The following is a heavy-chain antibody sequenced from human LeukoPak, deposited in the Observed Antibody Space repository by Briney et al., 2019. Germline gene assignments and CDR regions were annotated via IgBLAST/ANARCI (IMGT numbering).Heavy chain of an antibody. D-gene: IGHD5-12*01. J-gene: IGHJ4*02. CDR3: AKGPSGYHNT. V-gene: IGHV3-30*18. Sequence: GGSLRLSCAASRFTFSNYGMHWVRQAPGKGLEWVAVISYDGINKYYADSVKGRFTISRDNSKNTLYLQMNSLRAEDTAVYYCAKGPSGYHNTGGQGTLVTVSS. CDR2: ISYDGINK. CDR1: RFTFSNYG.